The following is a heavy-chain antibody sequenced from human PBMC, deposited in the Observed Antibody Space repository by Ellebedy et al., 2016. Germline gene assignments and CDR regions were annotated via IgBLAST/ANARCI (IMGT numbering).Heavy chain of an antibody. Sequence: GGSLRLSXVASGFTFRNFFMSWVRQAPGGGLEWVSTISAGGDITFSADSVKGRFTISRDNSRNILYLHMNSLRVDDTAKYYCREGHYSNVWGQGTLVTVSS. CDR1: GFTFRNFF. D-gene: IGHD2-15*01. CDR2: ISAGGDIT. V-gene: IGHV3-23*01. J-gene: IGHJ1*01. CDR3: REGHYSNV.